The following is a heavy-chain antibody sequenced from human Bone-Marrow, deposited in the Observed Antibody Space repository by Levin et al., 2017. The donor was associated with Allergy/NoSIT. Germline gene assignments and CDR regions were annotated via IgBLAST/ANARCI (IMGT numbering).Heavy chain of an antibody. CDR3: ARGGILGYCSGGSCYSGNDACDI. D-gene: IGHD2-15*01. V-gene: IGHV3-7*01. J-gene: IGHJ3*02. CDR1: GFMFSNYW. Sequence: GGSLRLSCAASGFMFSNYWMSWVRQAPGKGLEWVANIKQDGSEKYYVDSLKGRSTISRDNAKNSLYLQMNSLRAEDTAVYYCARGGILGYCSGGSCYSGNDACDIWGQGTMVTVSS. CDR2: IKQDGSEK.